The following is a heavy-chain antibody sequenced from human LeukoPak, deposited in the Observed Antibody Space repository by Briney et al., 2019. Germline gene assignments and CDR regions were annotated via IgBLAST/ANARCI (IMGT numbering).Heavy chain of an antibody. CDR3: ARVSGSGWHFDY. J-gene: IGHJ4*02. CDR2: ISSSGVLI. CDR1: GFTFSNYE. Sequence: PGGSLRLSCAPSGFTFSNYEMNWVRQAPGKGLERVSFISSSGVLIYYADSVKGRFTISRDNAKNSLYLQMNSLRVEDTAVYYCARVSGSGWHFDYWGQGSLVTVSS. V-gene: IGHV3-48*03. D-gene: IGHD6-19*01.